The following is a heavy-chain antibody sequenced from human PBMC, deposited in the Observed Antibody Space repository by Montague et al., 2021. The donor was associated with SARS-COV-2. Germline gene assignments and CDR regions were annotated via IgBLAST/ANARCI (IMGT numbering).Heavy chain of an antibody. V-gene: IGHV3-30*01. J-gene: IGHJ4*02. CDR3: AREGYTSCHAGCLEH. CDR1: GITFSTAI. Sequence: SLRLSCAASGITFSTAIMHWVRQTPGSGLEWVAVIGIDGSSGIYSDSVKGRFTISRDNGAHMVTLQMDGLTDEDTAVYYCAREGYTSCHAGCLEHWGQGTRVTVSS. D-gene: IGHD2-2*01. CDR2: IGIDGSSG.